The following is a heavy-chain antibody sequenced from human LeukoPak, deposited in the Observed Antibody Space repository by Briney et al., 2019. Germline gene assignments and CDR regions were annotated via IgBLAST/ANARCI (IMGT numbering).Heavy chain of an antibody. CDR2: IIPFFGTA. D-gene: IGHD3-10*01. Sequence: SVKVSCKASGYTFTSYAISWVRQAPGQGLEWMGGIIPFFGTANYAQKFQGRVTITADESTNTAYMELSSLRSEDTAVYYCARLDYFGSGLYYYMDVWGKGTTVTISS. CDR1: GYTFTSYA. CDR3: ARLDYFGSGLYYYMDV. V-gene: IGHV1-69*13. J-gene: IGHJ6*03.